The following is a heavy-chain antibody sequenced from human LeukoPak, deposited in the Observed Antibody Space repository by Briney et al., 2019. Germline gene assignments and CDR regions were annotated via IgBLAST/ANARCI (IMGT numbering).Heavy chain of an antibody. Sequence: SVTLSCAASGFTYSSYAMIWLRQAPGKGLEWVSAIRGSGGSTYYADSVKGRFTISKDNPKNTLYLQMNSLRAEDTAVYYFAKAPKTARVFFYYCLDVWGKGTTVTVSS. CDR1: GFTYSSYA. CDR3: AKAPKTARVFFYYCLDV. D-gene: IGHD6-6*01. V-gene: IGHV3-23*01. CDR2: IRGSGGST. J-gene: IGHJ6*03.